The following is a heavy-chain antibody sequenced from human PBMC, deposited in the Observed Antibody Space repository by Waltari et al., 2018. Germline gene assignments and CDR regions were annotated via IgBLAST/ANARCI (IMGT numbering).Heavy chain of an antibody. CDR2: IRYDGSNK. CDR1: GFTFSSYG. D-gene: IGHD3-10*01. V-gene: IGHV3-30*02. Sequence: QVQLVESGGGVVQPGGSLRLSCAASGFTFSSYGMHWVRQAPGQGLEWVAFIRYDGSNKYYADSVKGRFTISRDNSKNTLYLQMNSLRAEDTAVYYCAKDAFYGSGSYHYYYYYYMDVWGKGTTVTVSS. J-gene: IGHJ6*03. CDR3: AKDAFYGSGSYHYYYYYYMDV.